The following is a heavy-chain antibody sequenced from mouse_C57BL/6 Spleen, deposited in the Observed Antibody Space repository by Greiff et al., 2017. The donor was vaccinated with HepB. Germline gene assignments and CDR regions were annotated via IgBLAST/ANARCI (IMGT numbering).Heavy chain of an antibody. CDR3: ARRREYAMDY. V-gene: IGHV1-42*01. CDR1: GYSFTGYY. CDR2: INPSTGGT. J-gene: IGHJ4*01. Sequence: EVKLQESGPELVKPGASVKISCKASGYSFTGYYMNWVKQSPEKSLEWIGEINPSTGGTTYNQKFKAKATLTVDKSSSTAYMQLKSLTSEDSAVYYCARRREYAMDYWGQGTSVTVSS.